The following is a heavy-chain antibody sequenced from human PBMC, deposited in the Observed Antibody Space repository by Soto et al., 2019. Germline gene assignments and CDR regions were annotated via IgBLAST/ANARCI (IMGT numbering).Heavy chain of an antibody. V-gene: IGHV1-18*01. Sequence: QAPLVQSGPEVREPGASVSISCKASGYKFTSFGFVWVRQAPGHGLEWVGWISPYNGRTEYAEKFRGRVPLTRDTSTTTAYMDLSSLRSDDTAVYYWARDRYGGNCCDAFDIWGQGTVVTVSS. D-gene: IGHD2-15*01. CDR2: ISPYNGRT. J-gene: IGHJ3*02. CDR3: ARDRYGGNCCDAFDI. CDR1: GYKFTSFG.